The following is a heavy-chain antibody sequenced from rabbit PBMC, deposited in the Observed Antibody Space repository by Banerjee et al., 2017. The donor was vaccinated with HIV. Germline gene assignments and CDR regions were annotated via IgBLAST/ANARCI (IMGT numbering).Heavy chain of an antibody. CDR1: GFDFSSYYM. CDR3: ARDLAGVIGWNFNL. Sequence: QEQLEESGGDLVKPEGSLKLSCKASGFDFSSYYMSWVRQAPGKGLEWIACINTSSGNTVYASWAKGPFTISKTSSTTVTLQMTSLTAADTATYFCARDLAGVIGWNFNLWGPGTLVTVS. J-gene: IGHJ4*01. CDR2: INTSSGNT. V-gene: IGHV1S45*01. D-gene: IGHD4-1*01.